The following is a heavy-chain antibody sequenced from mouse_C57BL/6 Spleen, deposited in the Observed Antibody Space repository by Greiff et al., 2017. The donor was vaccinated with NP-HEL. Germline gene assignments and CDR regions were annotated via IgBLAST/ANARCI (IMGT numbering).Heavy chain of an antibody. CDR3: ASVFLITPYYFDY. Sequence: QVQLQQPGAELVMPGASVKLSCKASGYTFTSYWMHWVKQRPGQGLERIGEIDPSDSYTNYNQKFKGKSTLTVDKSSSTAYMQLSSLTSEDSAVYDFASVFLITPYYFDYWGQGTTLTVSS. J-gene: IGHJ2*01. V-gene: IGHV1-69*01. CDR2: IDPSDSYT. D-gene: IGHD1-1*01. CDR1: GYTFTSYW.